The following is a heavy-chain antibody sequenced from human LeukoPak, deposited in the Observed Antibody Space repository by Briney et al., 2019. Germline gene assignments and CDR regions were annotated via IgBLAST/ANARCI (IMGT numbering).Heavy chain of an antibody. CDR1: GGSISVYY. D-gene: IGHD3-10*01. J-gene: IGHJ4*02. CDR2: IYNSGST. Sequence: SETLSLTCTVSGGSISVYYWSWIRQPPGKGLEWIGYIYNSGSTNYNPSLKSRLTISVDTSKNQFSLKLRSVTAADTAVYYCARDRELGRWGQGTLVTVSS. CDR3: ARDRELGR. V-gene: IGHV4-59*01.